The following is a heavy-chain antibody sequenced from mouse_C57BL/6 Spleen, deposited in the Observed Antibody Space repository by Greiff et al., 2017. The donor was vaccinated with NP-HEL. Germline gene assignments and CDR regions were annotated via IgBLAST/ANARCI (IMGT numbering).Heavy chain of an antibody. J-gene: IGHJ4*01. CDR2: ISYDGSN. CDR3: ARWIYDGYYDYAMDY. D-gene: IGHD2-3*01. V-gene: IGHV3-6*01. Sequence: EVQLQESGPGLVKPSQSLSLTCSVTGYSITSGYYWNWIRQFPGNKLEWMGYISYDGSNNYNPSLKNRISITRDTSKNQFFLKLNSVTTEDTATYYCARWIYDGYYDYAMDYWGQGTSVTVSS. CDR1: GYSITSGYY.